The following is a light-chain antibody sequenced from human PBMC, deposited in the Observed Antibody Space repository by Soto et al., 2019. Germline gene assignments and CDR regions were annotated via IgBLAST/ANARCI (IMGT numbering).Light chain of an antibody. CDR2: DVT. V-gene: IGLV2-14*03. CDR1: SSDVGNYNY. Sequence: QSALTQPASVSGSPGQSITISCTGTSSDVGNYNYVSWYQQHPGKAPRLMIYDVTNRPSGVSNRFSGSKSDNTASLTISGVQAEDEADYYCASYTGSSLVFGRGTKLTVL. CDR3: ASYTGSSLV. J-gene: IGLJ2*01.